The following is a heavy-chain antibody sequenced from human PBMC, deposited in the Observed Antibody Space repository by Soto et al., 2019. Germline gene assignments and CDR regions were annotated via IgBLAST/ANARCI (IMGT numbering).Heavy chain of an antibody. CDR3: SRDLNFGRIDY. CDR1: GFTFSSYS. D-gene: IGHD3-10*01. CDR2: ISSSSSTI. J-gene: IGHJ4*02. Sequence: EVQLVESGGGLVQPGGSLRLSCAASGFTFSSYSMNWVRQAPGKGLEWVSYISSSSSTIYYADSVKGRFTISRDNAKTSLYLQMNSMRAEDTAVYVCSRDLNFGRIDYWGQGTLVTVSS. V-gene: IGHV3-48*01.